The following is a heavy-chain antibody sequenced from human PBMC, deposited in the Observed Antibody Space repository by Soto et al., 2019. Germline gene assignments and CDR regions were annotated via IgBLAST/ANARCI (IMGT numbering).Heavy chain of an antibody. J-gene: IGHJ4*02. CDR3: GRVILTGYHLFDC. V-gene: IGHV3-7*01. CDR2: IKEDGSEK. D-gene: IGHD3-9*01. CDR1: GFTFSSYW. Sequence: GGSLRLSCAASGFTFSSYWMSWVRQAPGKGLEWVANIKEDGSEKHYVDSVKGRFTISRDNAKNSLYLRMNSLRAEDTAVYYCGRVILTGYHLFDCWGQGTLVTVSS.